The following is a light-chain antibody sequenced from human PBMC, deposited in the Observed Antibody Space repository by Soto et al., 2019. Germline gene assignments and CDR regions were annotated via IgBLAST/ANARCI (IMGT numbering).Light chain of an antibody. CDR1: SNDVGAYNY. CDR3: ASYAGGNAVV. V-gene: IGLV2-8*01. Sequence: QSVLTQPPSASGSPGQSVNISCTGTSNDVGAYNYVSWYQQHPGKAPKLVIYAVSKRPSGVPDRFSGSKSDNTASLRVSGLQADDEAIYYCASYAGGNAVVFGGGTKLTVL. J-gene: IGLJ2*01. CDR2: AVS.